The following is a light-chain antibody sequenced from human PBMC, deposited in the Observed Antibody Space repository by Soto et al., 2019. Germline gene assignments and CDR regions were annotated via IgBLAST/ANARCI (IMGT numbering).Light chain of an antibody. CDR3: QQYDRWPRT. CDR2: GAS. J-gene: IGKJ1*01. V-gene: IGKV3-15*01. Sequence: EIVMTQSPDTLSVSPGERATLSCRASQSVSSSLAWFQQKPGQAPRLLIYGASTRATGIPARFSGSGSGTEFTLTISSLQSEDIGVYYCQQYDRWPRTFGQGTKVDIK. CDR1: QSVSSS.